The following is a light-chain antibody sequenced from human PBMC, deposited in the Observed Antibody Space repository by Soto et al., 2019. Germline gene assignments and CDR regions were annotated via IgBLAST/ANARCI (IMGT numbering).Light chain of an antibody. Sequence: EILMTQYPGTLSVSPGDGVTLSCRASQSVSSSYVAWVQQKPGQAPRLLIYGASNRATGIPDRFSGSGSGTDFTLTISRLEPEDFAVYYCQQYGSSGTFGQGTKVDI. CDR1: QSVSSSY. CDR2: GAS. CDR3: QQYGSSGT. V-gene: IGKV3-20*01. J-gene: IGKJ1*01.